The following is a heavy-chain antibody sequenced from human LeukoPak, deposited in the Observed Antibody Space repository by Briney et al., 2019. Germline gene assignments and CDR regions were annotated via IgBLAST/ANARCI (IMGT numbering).Heavy chain of an antibody. D-gene: IGHD1-1*01. J-gene: IGHJ4*02. CDR1: GYTFTSYY. Sequence: ASVKVSCKASGYTFTSYYMHWVRQAPGQGLVWMGIINPSGGSTSYAQKFQGRVTMTRDTSTSTVYMELSSLRSEDTAVYYCARDLGLYNLDYWGQGTLVTVSS. V-gene: IGHV1-46*01. CDR2: INPSGGST. CDR3: ARDLGLYNLDY.